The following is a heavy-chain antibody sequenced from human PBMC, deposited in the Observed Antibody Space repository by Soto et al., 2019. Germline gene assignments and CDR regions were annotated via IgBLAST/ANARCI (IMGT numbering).Heavy chain of an antibody. J-gene: IGHJ4*02. CDR1: GYTFSSFD. CDR2: ISGSGGGT. CDR3: AHRTGFDY. V-gene: IGHV3-23*01. Sequence: EVQLWESGGGLVQPGGSLRLSCAVSGYTFSSFDMSWVRQAPGKGLEWVSTISGSGGGTNYADSVKGRFTISRDISTYTVYLQMNSMRAEVTAVYYCAHRTGFDYWGQGALVTVSS.